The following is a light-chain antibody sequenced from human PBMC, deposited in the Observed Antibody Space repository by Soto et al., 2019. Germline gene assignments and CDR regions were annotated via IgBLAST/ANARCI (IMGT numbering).Light chain of an antibody. CDR1: SSNIGIKT. J-gene: IGLJ2*01. Sequence: QLVLTQPPSASGTPGQRVTISCSGTSSNIGIKTVNWYQQLPGTAPKLLIHSDNQRPSGVPARFSGSKSGTSASLAISGVQSEDEADYHCATWDDSLNAVVFGGGTKVTVL. CDR3: ATWDDSLNAVV. CDR2: SDN. V-gene: IGLV1-44*01.